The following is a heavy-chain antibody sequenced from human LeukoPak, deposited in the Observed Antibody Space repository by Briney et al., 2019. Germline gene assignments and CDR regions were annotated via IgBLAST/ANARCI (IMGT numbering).Heavy chain of an antibody. Sequence: ASVKVSSKASGYPFTYYYIHWVRQAPGQGLEWMGWINPNTGGANYAQKFQGRVTMTRDTSISTAYMELSRLRSDDTAVYYCATDSSGYYLPLFDHWGQGTPVTVSS. J-gene: IGHJ4*02. D-gene: IGHD3-22*01. CDR3: ATDSSGYYLPLFDH. CDR1: GYPFTYYY. V-gene: IGHV1-2*02. CDR2: INPNTGGA.